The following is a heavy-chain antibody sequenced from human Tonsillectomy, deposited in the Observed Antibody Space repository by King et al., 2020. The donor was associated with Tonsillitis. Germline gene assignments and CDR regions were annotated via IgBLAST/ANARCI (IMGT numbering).Heavy chain of an antibody. CDR2: IYTSGST. J-gene: IGHJ5*02. D-gene: IGHD3-9*01. CDR3: AREGPYYDNLTGYYRASGWFDP. CDR1: GGSISSYY. V-gene: IGHV4-4*07. Sequence: VQLQESGPGLVKPSETLSLTCTVSGGSISSYYWSWIRQPAGKGLEWIGRIYTSGSTNYNPSLKSRVTMSVDTSKNQFSLKLSSVTAADTAVYYCAREGPYYDNLTGYYRASGWFDPWGQGTLVTVSS.